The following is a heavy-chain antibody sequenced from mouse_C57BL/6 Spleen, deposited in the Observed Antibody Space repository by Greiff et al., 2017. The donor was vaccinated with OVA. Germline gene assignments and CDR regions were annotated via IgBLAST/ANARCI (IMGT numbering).Heavy chain of an antibody. CDR1: GYTFTDYY. Sequence: VQLQQSGPVLVKPGASVKMSCKASGYTFTDYYMNWVKQSHGKSLEWIGVINPYNGGTSYNQKFKGKATLTVDKSSSTAYMELNSLTSEDSAVYYWARRGYYYGSGGDAMGDWGQGTSVTVSS. V-gene: IGHV1-19*01. CDR3: ARRGYYYGSGGDAMGD. CDR2: INPYNGGT. J-gene: IGHJ4*01. D-gene: IGHD1-1*01.